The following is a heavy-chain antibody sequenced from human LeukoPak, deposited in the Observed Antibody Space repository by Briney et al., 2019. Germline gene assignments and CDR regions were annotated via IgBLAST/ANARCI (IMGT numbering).Heavy chain of an antibody. J-gene: IGHJ4*02. CDR1: GGTFSSYA. V-gene: IGHV1-46*01. CDR2: INPSGGST. D-gene: IGHD6-6*01. Sequence: ASVKVSCKASGGTFSSYAISWVRQAPGQGLEWMGIINPSGGSTSYAQKFQGRVTMTRDTSTSTVYMELSSLRSEDTAVYYCARGPAARCDYWGQGTLVTVSS. CDR3: ARGPAARCDY.